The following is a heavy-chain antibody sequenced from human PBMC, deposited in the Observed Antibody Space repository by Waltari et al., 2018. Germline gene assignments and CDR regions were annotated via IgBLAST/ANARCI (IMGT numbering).Heavy chain of an antibody. V-gene: IGHV3-23*03. J-gene: IGHJ4*02. Sequence: VQLLDPGGGLVQAGGSVRFACAASGHTCSSDAMRWVVPAPGKWLGWVSVIYSGGSTYYADSVKGRFTISRDNTKNTLYLQMNSLRAEDTAVYYCAKPPVGYSGYEELFFDYWGQGTLVTVSS. CDR1: GHTCSSDA. CDR2: IYSGGST. D-gene: IGHD5-12*01. CDR3: AKPPVGYSGYEELFFDY.